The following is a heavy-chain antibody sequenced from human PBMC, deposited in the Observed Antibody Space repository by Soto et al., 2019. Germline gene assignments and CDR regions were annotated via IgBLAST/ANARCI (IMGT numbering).Heavy chain of an antibody. J-gene: IGHJ3*02. CDR1: GFTFSSYW. CDR2: IKQDGSEK. Sequence: PGGSLRLSCAASGFTFSSYWMSWVRQGPGKGPEWVANIKQDGSEKYYVDSVKGRFTISRDNAKNSLYLQMTSLRAEDTAVYYCARSRGAPDAFDIWGQGTMVTLSS. CDR3: ARSRGAPDAFDI. D-gene: IGHD3-10*01. V-gene: IGHV3-7*05.